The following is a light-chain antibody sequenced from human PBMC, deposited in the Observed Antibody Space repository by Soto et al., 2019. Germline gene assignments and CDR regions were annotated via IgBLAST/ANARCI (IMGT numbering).Light chain of an antibody. CDR1: QSVSSN. CDR2: GAS. CDR3: QQYNNWSPTT. Sequence: EIVMTQSPDTLPVSPGERATLSCRASQSVSSNLAWYQQKPGQAPMLLLYGASTRATGIPARFSGSGSWTEFTLTISSLQSEDFAVYYCQQYNNWSPTTFGQGTRLEIK. V-gene: IGKV3-15*01. J-gene: IGKJ5*01.